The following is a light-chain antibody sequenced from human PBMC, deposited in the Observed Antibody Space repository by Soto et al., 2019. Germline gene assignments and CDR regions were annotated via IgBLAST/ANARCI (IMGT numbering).Light chain of an antibody. V-gene: IGKV3-15*01. CDR1: QSVSSN. J-gene: IGKJ2*03. Sequence: IVVTQKPTTLSVSPGERATLSCRASQSVSSNLAWYQQKPGQAPRLLIYGASTRATGIPARFSGSGSGTEFTLTISSLQSEDFAVYYCQQYNIWPHRFG. CDR3: QQYNIWPHR. CDR2: GAS.